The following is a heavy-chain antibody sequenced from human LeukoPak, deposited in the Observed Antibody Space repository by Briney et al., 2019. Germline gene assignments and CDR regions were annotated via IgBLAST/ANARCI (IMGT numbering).Heavy chain of an antibody. CDR3: ARASWVSSTDAAR. D-gene: IGHD2-15*01. V-gene: IGHV3-23*01. CDR1: GLSFSSFA. CDR2: MRGNGET. Sequence: GGSLRLSCAASGLSFSSFAMSWVRQGPARGLEWVSSMRGNGETFYADSVKGRFTLSSDSSRNTVCFQLNNLRVEDTAIYYCARASWVSSTDAARWGQGTLVTVSS. J-gene: IGHJ4*02.